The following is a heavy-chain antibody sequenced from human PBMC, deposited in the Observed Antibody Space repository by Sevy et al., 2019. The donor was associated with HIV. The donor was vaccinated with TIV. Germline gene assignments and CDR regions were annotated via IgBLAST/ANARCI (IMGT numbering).Heavy chain of an antibody. V-gene: IGHV1-2*06. Sequence: ASLKVSCKASGYTFTGYYMHWVRQAPGQGLEWMGRINPNSGGTNYAQKFQGRVTMTRDTSISTAYMELSRLRSDDTAVYYCARDPVLLWSRGGFDYWGQGTLVTVSS. J-gene: IGHJ4*02. D-gene: IGHD3-10*01. CDR1: GYTFTGYY. CDR3: ARDPVLLWSRGGFDY. CDR2: INPNSGGT.